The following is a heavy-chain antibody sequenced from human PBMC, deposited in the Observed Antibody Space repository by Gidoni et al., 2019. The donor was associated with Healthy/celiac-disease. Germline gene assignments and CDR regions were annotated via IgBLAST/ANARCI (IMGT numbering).Heavy chain of an antibody. CDR1: GFTFSAYY. J-gene: IGHJ4*02. CDR3: ARDKGYYDSSGYDY. CDR2: ISSRRSYT. D-gene: IGHD3-22*01. Sequence: QVQLVESGGGLVKPGGSLRLSCAASGFTFSAYYMSWIRQAPGKGLEWVSYISSRRSYTNDADSVKGRFTISRDNAKNSLYLEMNSLRAEDTAVYYWARDKGYYDSSGYDYWGQGTLVTVSS. V-gene: IGHV3-11*06.